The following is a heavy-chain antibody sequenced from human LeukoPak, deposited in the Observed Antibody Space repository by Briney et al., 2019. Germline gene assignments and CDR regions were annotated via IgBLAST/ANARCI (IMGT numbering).Heavy chain of an antibody. CDR2: ISGSGGST. D-gene: IGHD6-19*01. CDR3: ARMDISGWFQDY. Sequence: GGSLRLSCAASGFTFSSYWMHWVRQAPGKGLEWVSAISGSGGSTYYADSVKGRFTLSRDNAKNSLSLQMNSLRAEDTAVYYCARMDISGWFQDYWGQGTLVTVSS. J-gene: IGHJ4*02. V-gene: IGHV3-21*01. CDR1: GFTFSSYW.